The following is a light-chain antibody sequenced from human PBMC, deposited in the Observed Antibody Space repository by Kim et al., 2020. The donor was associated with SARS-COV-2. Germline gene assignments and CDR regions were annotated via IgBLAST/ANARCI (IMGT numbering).Light chain of an antibody. CDR2: GVS. CDR1: QSVTNK. Sequence: EIVMTQSPATLSVSPGERATLSCRASQSVTNKLAWYQQKPGQAPTLLIYGVSSRATGIPARFSGSGSVTEFTLTISSLQSEDFTVYYCQQYEEWPLTFGGGTKVDIK. CDR3: QQYEEWPLT. J-gene: IGKJ4*01. V-gene: IGKV3-15*01.